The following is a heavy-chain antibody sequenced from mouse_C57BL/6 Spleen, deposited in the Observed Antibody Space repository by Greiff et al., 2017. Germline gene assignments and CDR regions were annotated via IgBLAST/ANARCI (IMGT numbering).Heavy chain of an antibody. D-gene: IGHD1-1*01. J-gene: IGHJ1*03. V-gene: IGHV1-80*01. CDR1: GYAFSSYW. Sequence: QVHVKQSGAELVKPGASVKISCKASGYAFSSYWMNWVKQRPGKGLEWIGQIYPGDGDTNYNGKFKGKATLTADKSSSTAYMQLSSLTSEDSAVYFCARPPHYYGSSYGYFDVWGTGTTVTVSS. CDR2: IYPGDGDT. CDR3: ARPPHYYGSSYGYFDV.